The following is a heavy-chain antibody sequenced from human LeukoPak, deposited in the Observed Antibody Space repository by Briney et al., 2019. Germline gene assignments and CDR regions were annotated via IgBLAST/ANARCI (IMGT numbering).Heavy chain of an antibody. J-gene: IGHJ4*02. CDR1: GFTFSSSA. CDR2: ISNNGGYT. V-gene: IGHV3-23*01. D-gene: IGHD3-22*01. Sequence: GGSLRLSCAASGFTFSSSAMSWVRQAPGKGLEWVSAISNNGGYTYYADSVQGRFTISRDNSKNTLYLQMNSLRAEDTAVYYCARDRRPYYDSSGLDYWGQGTLVTVSS. CDR3: ARDRRPYYDSSGLDY.